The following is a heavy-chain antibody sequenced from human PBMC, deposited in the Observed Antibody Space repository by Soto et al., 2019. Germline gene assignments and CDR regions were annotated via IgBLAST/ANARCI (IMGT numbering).Heavy chain of an antibody. V-gene: IGHV3-30*18. Sequence: PGGSLRLSCAASGFTFNSYGMHWVRQAPGKGLEWVAVISYDGSNKYYADSVKGRFTISRDNSKNTLYLQMNSLRAEDTAVYYCAKQEPHFYDSSGYSDYWGQGTLVTVSS. J-gene: IGHJ4*02. CDR3: AKQEPHFYDSSGYSDY. D-gene: IGHD3-22*01. CDR2: ISYDGSNK. CDR1: GFTFNSYG.